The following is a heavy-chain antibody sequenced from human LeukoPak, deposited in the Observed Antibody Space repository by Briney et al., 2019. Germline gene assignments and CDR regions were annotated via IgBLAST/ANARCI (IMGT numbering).Heavy chain of an antibody. CDR3: ASSIAVAALISH. D-gene: IGHD6-19*01. Sequence: GASVKVSCKVSGYTFTSYYMHWVRQAPGQGLEWMGIINPSGGSTSYAQKFQGRVTMTRDTSTSTVYMELSSLRSEDTAVYYCASSIAVAALISHWGQGTLVTVSS. V-gene: IGHV1-46*01. J-gene: IGHJ1*01. CDR2: INPSGGST. CDR1: GYTFTSYY.